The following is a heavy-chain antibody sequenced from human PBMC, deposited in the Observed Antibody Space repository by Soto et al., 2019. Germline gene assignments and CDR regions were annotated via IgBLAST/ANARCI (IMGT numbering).Heavy chain of an antibody. CDR1: GFSFSNAW. CDR2: IKRESDGETT. D-gene: IGHD3-3*01. CDR3: TKQAPDDFWSGIYYYYGLDV. Sequence: LRLSCAASGFSFSNAWMNWVRQVPGRGPEWVGRIKRESDGETTDYAEPVKGRFTISRDDSKTTLYLQMNSLKTEDTAVYYCTKQAPDDFWSGIYYYYGLDVWGQGTTVTVSS. V-gene: IGHV3-15*07. J-gene: IGHJ6*02.